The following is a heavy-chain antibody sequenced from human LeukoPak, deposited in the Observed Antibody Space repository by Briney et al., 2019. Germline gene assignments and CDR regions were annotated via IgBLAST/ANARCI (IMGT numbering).Heavy chain of an antibody. CDR2: ISGYNGGT. CDR1: GYTFTRSG. J-gene: IGHJ4*02. D-gene: IGHD2-2*01. CDR3: ARSGHCSGTSCYAEGIDY. V-gene: IGHV1-18*01. Sequence: ASVKVSCKTSGYTFTRSGITWVRQAPGQGLEWMGWISGYNGGTAYAQMFQGRVTMTTDTSTSTASMELRGLRSDDTAVYYCARSGHCSGTSCYAEGIDYWGQGTLVTVSS.